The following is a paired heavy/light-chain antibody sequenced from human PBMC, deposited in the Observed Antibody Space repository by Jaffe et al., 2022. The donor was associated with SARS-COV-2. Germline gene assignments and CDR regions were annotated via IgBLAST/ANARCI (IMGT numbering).Light chain of an antibody. V-gene: IGKV3-11*01. CDR2: DAS. CDR1: QSVSSY. CDR3: QQRRT. Sequence: EIVLTQSPATLSLSPGERATLSCRASQSVSSYLAWYQQKPGQAPRLLIYDASNRATGIPARFSGSGSGTDFTLTISSLEPEDFAVYYCQQRRTFGPGTKVDIK. J-gene: IGKJ3*01.
Heavy chain of an antibody. J-gene: IGHJ5*02. CDR3: ARVSIGATILRYFDWLEDVAFDP. CDR1: GGSISSSSYY. CDR2: IYYSGST. Sequence: QLQLQESGPGLVKPSETLSLTCTVSGGSISSSSYYWGWIRQPPGKGLEWIGSIYYSGSTYYNPSLKSRVTISVDTSKNQFSLKLSSVTAADTAVYYCARVSIGATILRYFDWLEDVAFDPWGQGTLVTVSS. D-gene: IGHD3-9*01. V-gene: IGHV4-39*01.